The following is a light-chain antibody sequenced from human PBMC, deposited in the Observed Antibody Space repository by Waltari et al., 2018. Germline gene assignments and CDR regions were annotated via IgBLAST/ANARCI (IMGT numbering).Light chain of an antibody. V-gene: IGLV1-36*01. J-gene: IGLJ1*01. CDR1: RPTIPNTA. CDR2: YDN. Sequence: QSVLTQPPSVSGAPRPRVTIPCSGSRPTIPNTAVNWSQHLPARAPKLLLRYDNQPPPGPCARFYGSKSGTSASPAISGGQSDEEAVYYCATCDDSLNAYVYGSETKVT. CDR3: ATCDDSLNAYV.